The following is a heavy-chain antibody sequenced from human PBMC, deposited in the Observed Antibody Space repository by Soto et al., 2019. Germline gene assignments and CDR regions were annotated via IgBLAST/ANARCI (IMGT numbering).Heavy chain of an antibody. V-gene: IGHV1-2*02. CDR3: ARYPIGPTVTTWPYDGFDI. CDR2: INPNSGGT. J-gene: IGHJ3*02. Sequence: QVQLVQSGAEVKKPGASVKVSCKASGYTFTGYYMHWVRQAPGQGLEWMGWINPNSGGTNYAQKFQGRVTMTRDTSISTAYMELSRLRSDDTAVYYCARYPIGPTVTTWPYDGFDIWGQGTMVTVSS. D-gene: IGHD4-17*01. CDR1: GYTFTGYY.